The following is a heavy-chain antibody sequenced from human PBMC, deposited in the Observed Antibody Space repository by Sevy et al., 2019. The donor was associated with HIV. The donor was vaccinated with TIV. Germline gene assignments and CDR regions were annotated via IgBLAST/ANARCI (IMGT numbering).Heavy chain of an antibody. V-gene: IGHV1-69*13. CDR1: GGTFSKYA. J-gene: IGHJ6*02. D-gene: IGHD2-2*01. CDR3: ARDRGFSSTSEYGIDV. Sequence: ASVKVSCKASGGTFSKYAISWVRQAPGQGLEWMGGIIPIFGTANYAQKFQGRVTITADESTSTAYMELSSLRSEDTAVSYCARDRGFSSTSEYGIDVWGQGTTVTVSS. CDR2: IIPIFGTA.